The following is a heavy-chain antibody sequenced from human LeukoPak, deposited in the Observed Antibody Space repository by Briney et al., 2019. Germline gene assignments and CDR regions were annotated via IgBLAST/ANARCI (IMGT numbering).Heavy chain of an antibody. Sequence: PGGSLRLSCAASGFTFSSYAMHWVRQAPGKGLEWVGRLKSKTDGGATDYAAPVKGRFTISGDDSKNTLYLQMNSLKTEDTAMYYCTTGGLTWGQGTLVTVSS. J-gene: IGHJ5*02. CDR1: GFTFSSYA. CDR2: LKSKTDGGAT. V-gene: IGHV3-15*01. CDR3: TTGGLT.